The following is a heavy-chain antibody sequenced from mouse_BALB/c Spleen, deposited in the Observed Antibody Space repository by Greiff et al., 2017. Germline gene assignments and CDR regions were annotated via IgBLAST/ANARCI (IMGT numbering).Heavy chain of an antibody. CDR3: NAPYYYGGRGYLDD. Sequence: EVQGVESGAELVRPGASVKLSCTASGFNIKDYYMHWVKQRPEQGLEWIGWIDPENGDTEYAPKFQGKATMTADTSSNTAYLQLSSLTSEDTAVYYCNAPYYYGGRGYLDDGGQGTTLTVSS. CDR2: IDPENGDT. J-gene: IGHJ2*01. CDR1: GFNIKDYY. V-gene: IGHV14-4*02. D-gene: IGHD1-1*01.